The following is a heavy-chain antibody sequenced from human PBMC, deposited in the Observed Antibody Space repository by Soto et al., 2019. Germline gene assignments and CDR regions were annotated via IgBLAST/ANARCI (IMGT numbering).Heavy chain of an antibody. D-gene: IGHD3-3*01. CDR3: AKDRGSGYWPDAFDI. V-gene: IGHV3-30*18. Sequence: QVRVVESGGRVVQPGRSLRLSCAASGFTFSLYGMHWVRQAPGKGLEWVALMSNDGSKQYYTDSVKGRLNISRDNSKNTLDLQMSNLTTEDTAVYYCAKDRGSGYWPDAFDIWGQGTMVTVSS. CDR2: MSNDGSKQ. J-gene: IGHJ3*02. CDR1: GFTFSLYG.